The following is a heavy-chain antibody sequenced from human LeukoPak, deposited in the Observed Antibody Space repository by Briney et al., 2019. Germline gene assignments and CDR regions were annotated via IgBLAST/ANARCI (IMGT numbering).Heavy chain of an antibody. V-gene: IGHV4-59*05. CDR1: GGSISSYY. CDR3: ARTRDIGGSGSFYYFDY. D-gene: IGHD3-10*01. J-gene: IGHJ4*02. Sequence: PSETLSLTCTVSGGSISSYYWSWIRQPPGKGLEWIGSIFYSGTTYYNPSLKSRVTISVDTSKNQFSLKLSSVTAADTAVYYCARTRDIGGSGSFYYFDYWGQGTLVTVSS. CDR2: IFYSGTT.